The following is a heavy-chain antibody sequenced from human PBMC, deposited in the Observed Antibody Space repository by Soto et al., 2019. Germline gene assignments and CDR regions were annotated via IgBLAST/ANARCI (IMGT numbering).Heavy chain of an antibody. J-gene: IGHJ5*02. D-gene: IGHD5-12*01. V-gene: IGHV3-9*01. CDR2: MSWNSGSI. CDR3: AKGGGYDLIGWFDP. CDR1: GFTFDDYA. Sequence: EVQLVESGGGLVQPGRSLRLSCAASGFTFDDYAMHWVRQAPGQGLEWFSGMSWNSGSIGYADSVKGRFTIARDNAKNSLYRQMNSLSAEDTALYYCAKGGGYDLIGWFDPWGQGTLVTVSS.